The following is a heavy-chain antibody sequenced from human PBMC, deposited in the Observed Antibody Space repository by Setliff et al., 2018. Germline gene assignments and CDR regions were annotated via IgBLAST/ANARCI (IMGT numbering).Heavy chain of an antibody. V-gene: IGHV3-23*01. CDR3: ARSDGGSSGLDY. CDR2: ISGYGSRT. CDR1: GFTFRDFS. Sequence: LRLSCAASGFTFRDFSINWVRQAPGKGLEWVSGISGYGSRTYYADSVKGRSTISRDNSQNTMYLQMNSLRPDDTAVYHCARSDGGSSGLDYWGQGTLVTVSS. D-gene: IGHD2-15*01. J-gene: IGHJ4*02.